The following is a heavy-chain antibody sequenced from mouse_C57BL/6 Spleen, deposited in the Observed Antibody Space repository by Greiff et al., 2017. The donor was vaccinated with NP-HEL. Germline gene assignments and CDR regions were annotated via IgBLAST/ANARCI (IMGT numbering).Heavy chain of an antibody. CDR3: AGGYAGFAY. Sequence: EVQLKESVAELVRPGASVKLSCTASGFNIKNTYMHWVKQRPEQGLEWIGRIDPANGNTKYAPKFKGKATMTVDTSSNTAYLQLSRLTSEDTAIYYCAGGYAGFAYWGQGTLVTVSA. J-gene: IGHJ3*01. D-gene: IGHD2-2*01. V-gene: IGHV14-3*01. CDR2: IDPANGNT. CDR1: GFNIKNTY.